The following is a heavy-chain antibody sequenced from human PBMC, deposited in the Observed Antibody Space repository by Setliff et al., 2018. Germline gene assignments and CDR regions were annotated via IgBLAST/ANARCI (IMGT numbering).Heavy chain of an antibody. J-gene: IGHJ6*02. Sequence: GGSLRLSCAASGFTFSSYWMSWVRQAPGKGLEWVANIKQGGSEKYYVDSVKGRFTISRDNAKNSLYLQMNSLRAEDTAVYYCARDHVYGSQYYYYYYGMDVWGQGTTVTVSS. D-gene: IGHD3-10*01. CDR1: GFTFSSYW. CDR2: IKQGGSEK. V-gene: IGHV3-7*01. CDR3: ARDHVYGSQYYYYYYGMDV.